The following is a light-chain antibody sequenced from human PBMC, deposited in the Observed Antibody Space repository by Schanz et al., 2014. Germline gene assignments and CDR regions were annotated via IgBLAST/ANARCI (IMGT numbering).Light chain of an antibody. CDR1: QSVTSTNY. Sequence: IVLTQSPGTLSLSPGERATLSCRASQSVTSTNYLAWYQQKPGQAPRLLIYDASNRATGIPDRFSGSGSGTDFTLTISRLEPEDFAVYCCQQYGDSRTFGQGTKVEIK. V-gene: IGKV3-20*01. J-gene: IGKJ1*01. CDR2: DAS. CDR3: QQYGDSRT.